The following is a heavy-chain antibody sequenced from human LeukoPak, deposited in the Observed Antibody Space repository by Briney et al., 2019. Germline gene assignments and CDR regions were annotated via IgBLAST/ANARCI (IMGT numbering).Heavy chain of an antibody. J-gene: IGHJ4*02. CDR2: IYYSGST. V-gene: IGHV4-28*01. D-gene: IGHD1-7*01. CDR1: GYSISSSNW. Sequence: SDTLSLTCAVSGYSISSSNWWGWIRQPPGQGLEWIGYIYYSGSTYYNPSLKSRVTMSVDTSKNQFSLKLSSVTAVDTAVYYCARSTYNWNYAVIDYWGQGTLVTVSS. CDR3: ARSTYNWNYAVIDY.